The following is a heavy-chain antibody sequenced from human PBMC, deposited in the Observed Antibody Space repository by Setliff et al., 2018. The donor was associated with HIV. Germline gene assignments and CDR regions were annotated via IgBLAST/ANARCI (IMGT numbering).Heavy chain of an antibody. D-gene: IGHD4-17*01. CDR2: INHGGTA. J-gene: IGHJ4*02. Sequence: PSETLSLTCAVYGGSFSGYYWSWIRQPPGRGLEWSGEINHGGTANYNPSRKSRVTMSVDTSKNHLALKVPSTTAADTAVYYCVRPRGDYGDDGMYFDYWGQVTLVTVSS. CDR3: VRPRGDYGDDGMYFDY. V-gene: IGHV4-34*01. CDR1: GGSFSGYY.